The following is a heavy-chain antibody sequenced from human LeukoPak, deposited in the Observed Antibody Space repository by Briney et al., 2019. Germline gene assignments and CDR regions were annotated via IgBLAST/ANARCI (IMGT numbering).Heavy chain of an antibody. CDR2: VNPNSGDT. J-gene: IGHJ4*01. CDR3: ALLFSSTWYRFDS. V-gene: IGHV1-2*02. Sequence: GASVKVSCKASGYTFTDYYMHWVRQAPGQGLEWMGWVNPNSGDTNHAHKFQGRVTMTSDTSISTAYMDLSRVRSDDTAVYYCALLFSSTWYRFDSWGQGTLVTVSS. D-gene: IGHD6-13*01. CDR1: GYTFTDYY.